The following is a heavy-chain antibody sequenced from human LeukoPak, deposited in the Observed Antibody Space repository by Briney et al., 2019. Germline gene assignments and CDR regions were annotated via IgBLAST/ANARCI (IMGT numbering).Heavy chain of an antibody. CDR3: ARDLRVFIAAAGTSRRQPFDP. D-gene: IGHD6-13*01. J-gene: IGHJ5*02. CDR1: GGPISSSSYY. Sequence: SETLSLTCSVSGGPISSSSYYWSWIRQPPGKGLEWIGYIYYSGSTNYNPSLKSRVTISVDTSKNQFSLKLSSVTVADTAVYYCARDLRVFIAAAGTSRRQPFDPWGQGTLVTVSS. CDR2: IYYSGST. V-gene: IGHV4-61*01.